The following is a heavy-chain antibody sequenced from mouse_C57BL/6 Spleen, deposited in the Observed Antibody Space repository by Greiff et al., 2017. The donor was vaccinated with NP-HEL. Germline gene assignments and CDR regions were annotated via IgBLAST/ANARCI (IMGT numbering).Heavy chain of an antibody. V-gene: IGHV1-22*01. J-gene: IGHJ4*01. CDR1: GYTFTDYN. CDR3: ARNPFTTVVGMDY. CDR2: INPNNGGT. Sequence: EVQLQQSGPELVKPGASVKMSCKASGYTFTDYNMHWVKQSHGKSLEWIGYINPNNGGTSYNQKFKGKATLTVNKSSSTAYMELRSLTSEDSAVYYCARNPFTTVVGMDYWGQGTSVTVSS. D-gene: IGHD1-1*01.